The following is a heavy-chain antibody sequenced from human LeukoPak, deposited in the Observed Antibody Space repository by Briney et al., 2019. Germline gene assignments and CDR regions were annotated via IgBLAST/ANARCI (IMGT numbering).Heavy chain of an antibody. V-gene: IGHV1-3*01. Sequence: AASVKVSCKASGYTFTSYAMHWVRQAPGQRLEWMGWINAGNGNTKYSQKFQGRVTITRDTSASTAYMELSSLRSEDTAVYYCARDPRGYCTNGVCYTWAPYGMDVWGQGTTVTVSS. D-gene: IGHD2-8*01. CDR2: INAGNGNT. J-gene: IGHJ6*02. CDR3: ARDPRGYCTNGVCYTWAPYGMDV. CDR1: GYTFTSYA.